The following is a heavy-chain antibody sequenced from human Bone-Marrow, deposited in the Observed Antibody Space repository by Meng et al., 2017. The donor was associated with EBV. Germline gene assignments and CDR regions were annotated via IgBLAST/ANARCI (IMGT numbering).Heavy chain of an antibody. CDR3: AHYDGAYTN. Sequence: QVTLKESGPTLVNPXXALTLTCSFSGFSLTTSGVGVGWIRQPPGKALEWLAVIYWDDDKRFSSSLKRRLTIAKDTSKNQVVLTMTDMDPADTGTYYCAHYDGAYTNWGQGTLVNVSS. V-gene: IGHV2-5*02. CDR2: IYWDDDK. D-gene: IGHD4/OR15-4a*01. J-gene: IGHJ4*02. CDR1: GFSLTTSGVG.